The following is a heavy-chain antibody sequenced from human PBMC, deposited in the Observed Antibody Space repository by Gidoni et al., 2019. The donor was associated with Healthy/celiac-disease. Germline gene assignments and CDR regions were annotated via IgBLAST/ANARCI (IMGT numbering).Heavy chain of an antibody. D-gene: IGHD3-10*02. CDR2: ISSSSSTI. J-gene: IGHJ6*02. Sequence: EVQLVESGGGLVQPGGYLRLSCAASGCTFSSYSMNWVRQAPGKGLEWVSYISSSSSTIYYADSVKGRFTISRDNAKNSLYLQMNSLRDEDTAVYYCARDFLFVEYYYYGMDVWGQGTTVTVSS. V-gene: IGHV3-48*02. CDR3: ARDFLFVEYYYYGMDV. CDR1: GCTFSSYS.